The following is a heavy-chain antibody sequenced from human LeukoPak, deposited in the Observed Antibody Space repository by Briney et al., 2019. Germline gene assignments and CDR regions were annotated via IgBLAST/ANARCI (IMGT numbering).Heavy chain of an antibody. CDR3: ARDDLVDGYDY. V-gene: IGHV3-74*01. CDR1: GFTFSSYW. J-gene: IGHJ4*02. D-gene: IGHD5-18*01. CDR2: INSDGSST. Sequence: GGSLRLSCAASGFTFSSYWMHWVRQAPGKGLVWVSRINSDGSSTTYADSVKGRFTISRDNAKNTLYLQMNSLRAEDTAVYYCARDDLVDGYDYWGQGTLVTVSS.